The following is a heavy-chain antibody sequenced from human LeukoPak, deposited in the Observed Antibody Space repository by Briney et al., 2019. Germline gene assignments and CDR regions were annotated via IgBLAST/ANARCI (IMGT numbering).Heavy chain of an antibody. V-gene: IGHV1-18*01. CDR3: ARDLRAITGYYYGMDV. J-gene: IGHJ6*02. Sequence: ASVKVSCTASGYTFTSYGISGVRRAPGQGLERMGWNSAYNGNTNYAQKLQGRVTMTTDTSTSTAYMELRSLRSDDTAVYYCARDLRAITGYYYGMDVWGQGTTVTVSS. CDR2: NSAYNGNT. D-gene: IGHD1-14*01. CDR1: GYTFTSYG.